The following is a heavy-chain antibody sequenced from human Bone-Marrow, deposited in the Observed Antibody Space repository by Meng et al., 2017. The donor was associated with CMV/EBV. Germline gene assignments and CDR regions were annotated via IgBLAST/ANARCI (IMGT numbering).Heavy chain of an antibody. CDR3: VRGGEGPPRAYNWFDP. J-gene: IGHJ5*02. D-gene: IGHD7-27*01. Sequence: SVKVSCKASGGTFSSYSISWVRQAPGQGLEWMGGIIPILGIANYAQKFQGRVTITADKSTSTAYMELSSLRSEDTAVYYCVRGGEGPPRAYNWFDPWGQGTLVTVSS. CDR2: IIPILGIA. V-gene: IGHV1-69*10. CDR1: GGTFSSYS.